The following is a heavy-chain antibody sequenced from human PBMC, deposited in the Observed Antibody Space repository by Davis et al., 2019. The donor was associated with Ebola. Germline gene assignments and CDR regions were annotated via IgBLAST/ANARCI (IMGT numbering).Heavy chain of an antibody. Sequence: SETLSLTCTVSGGSISSSSYYWGWIRQPPGKGLEWIGSIYYSGSTYYNPSLKSRVTISVDTSKNQFSLKLSSVTAADTAVYYCARVSYSYGTIDYWGQGTLVTVSS. CDR2: IYYSGST. V-gene: IGHV4-39*01. D-gene: IGHD5-18*01. CDR3: ARVSYSYGTIDY. CDR1: GGSISSSSYY. J-gene: IGHJ4*02.